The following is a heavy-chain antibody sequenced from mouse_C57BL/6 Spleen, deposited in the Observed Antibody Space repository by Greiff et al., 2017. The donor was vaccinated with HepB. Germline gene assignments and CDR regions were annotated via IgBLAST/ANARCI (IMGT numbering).Heavy chain of an antibody. J-gene: IGHJ3*01. D-gene: IGHD3-2*02. Sequence: EVKLMESGPELVKPGASVKIPCKASGYTFTDYNMDWVKQSHGKSLEWIGDINPNNGGTIYNQKFKGKATLTVDKSSSTAYMELRSLTSEDTAVYYCARRAQATRFAYWGQGTLVTVSA. CDR1: GYTFTDYN. CDR3: ARRAQATRFAY. CDR2: INPNNGGT. V-gene: IGHV1-18*01.